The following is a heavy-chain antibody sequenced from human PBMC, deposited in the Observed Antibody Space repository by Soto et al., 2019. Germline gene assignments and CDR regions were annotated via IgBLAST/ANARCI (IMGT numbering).Heavy chain of an antibody. Sequence: QVQLQESGPGLVKPSQTLSLTCTVSGGSISTGGYYWYWIRQHPGMGLECIGYIYYSGSTYYNPSLKSRVTIAVDTSKNQFSLKLSSVTAADTAAYYCATNGYYYDGSGPKYSQHWGQGTLVTVSS. CDR2: IYYSGST. D-gene: IGHD3-22*01. CDR3: ATNGYYYDGSGPKYSQH. V-gene: IGHV4-31*03. J-gene: IGHJ1*01. CDR1: GGSISTGGYY.